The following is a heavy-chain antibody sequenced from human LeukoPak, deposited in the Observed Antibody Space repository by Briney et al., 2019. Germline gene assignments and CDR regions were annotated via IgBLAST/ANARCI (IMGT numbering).Heavy chain of an antibody. D-gene: IGHD4-17*01. CDR2: ISYDGSNK. Sequence: PGRSLRLSCAASGFTFSSYAMHWVRQAPGKGLEWVAVISYDGSNKYYADSVKGRFTISRDNSKNTLYLQMNSLRAEDTAVYYCARDPTTVTHYFDYWGQGTLVTVSS. CDR1: GFTFSSYA. J-gene: IGHJ4*02. V-gene: IGHV3-30*04. CDR3: ARDPTTVTHYFDY.